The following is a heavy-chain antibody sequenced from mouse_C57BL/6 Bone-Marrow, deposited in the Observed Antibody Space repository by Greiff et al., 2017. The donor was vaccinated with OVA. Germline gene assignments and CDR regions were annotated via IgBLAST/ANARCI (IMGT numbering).Heavy chain of an antibody. CDR3: ARPIYYSNSWFAY. J-gene: IGHJ3*01. V-gene: IGHV1-26*01. Sequence: VQLQQSGPELVKPGASVKISCKASGYTFTDYYMNWVKQRHGKSLEWIGDIYPTNGGTSYNQKFKGKATLTVDTSSSTAYMELRSLTSEDSAVYYCARPIYYSNSWFAYWGRGTLITVSA. CDR1: GYTFTDYY. D-gene: IGHD2-5*01. CDR2: IYPTNGGT.